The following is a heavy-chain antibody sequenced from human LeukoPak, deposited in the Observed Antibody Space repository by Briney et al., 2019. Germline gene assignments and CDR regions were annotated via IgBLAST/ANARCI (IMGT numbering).Heavy chain of an antibody. CDR3: ARVSPAAYYYGMDV. CDR1: GGSISSGGYY. CDR2: IYYSGST. J-gene: IGHJ6*04. Sequence: SQTLSLTCTVSGGSISSGGYYWSWIRQRPGKGLEWIGYIYYSGSTYYNPSLKSRVTISVDTSKNQFSLKLSSVTAADTAVYYCARVSPAAYYYGMDVWGKGTTVTVSS. V-gene: IGHV4-31*03.